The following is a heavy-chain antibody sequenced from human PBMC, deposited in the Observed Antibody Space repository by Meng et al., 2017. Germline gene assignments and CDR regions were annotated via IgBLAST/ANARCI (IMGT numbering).Heavy chain of an antibody. CDR1: GGSISSSSYY. CDR2: IYYSGST. J-gene: IGHJ4*02. V-gene: IGHV4-39*07. CDR3: ARDATAMVHYFDY. D-gene: IGHD5-18*01. Sequence: GSLRLSCTVSGGSISSSSYYWGWIRQPPGKGLEWIGSIYYSGSTYYNPSLKSRVTISVDTSKNQFSLKLSSVTAADPAVYYCARDATAMVHYFDYWGQGTLVTVSS.